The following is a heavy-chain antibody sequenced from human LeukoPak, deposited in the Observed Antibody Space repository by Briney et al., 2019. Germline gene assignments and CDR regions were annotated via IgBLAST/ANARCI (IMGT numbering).Heavy chain of an antibody. J-gene: IGHJ5*02. CDR3: ARGPIVVVPAAISRESWFDP. Sequence: ASVKVSCKASGGTFSSYAISGVRQAPGQGLEWMGWINPNSGGTNYAQKFQGRVTMTRDTSISTAYMELSRLRSDDTAVYYCARGPIVVVPAAISRESWFDPWGQGTLVTVSS. D-gene: IGHD2-2*01. V-gene: IGHV1-2*02. CDR1: GGTFSSYA. CDR2: INPNSGGT.